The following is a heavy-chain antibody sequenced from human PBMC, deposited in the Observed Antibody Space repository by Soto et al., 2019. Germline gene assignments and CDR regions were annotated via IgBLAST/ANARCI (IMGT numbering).Heavy chain of an antibody. V-gene: IGHV1-18*01. CDR3: ARGKRSYVSYGDY. Sequence: QVQLVQSGSELKKPGASVKVSCKTSGYNFDDYSIHWVRQAPGQGLEWVGWIAVYNTHTNYGQNFQGRITLTTDLSTNTVYMELTTLRSDDTAVYYCARGKRSYVSYGDYWGQGTLVTVSS. CDR1: GYNFDDYS. D-gene: IGHD3-16*01. J-gene: IGHJ4*02. CDR2: IAVYNTHT.